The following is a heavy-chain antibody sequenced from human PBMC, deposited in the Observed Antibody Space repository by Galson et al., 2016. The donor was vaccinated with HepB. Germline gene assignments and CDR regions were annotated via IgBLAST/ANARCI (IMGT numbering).Heavy chain of an antibody. Sequence: SLRLSCAASAFTFSNYAMNWVRQAPGKGLEWVSGISAGGSSTYYADSVKGRFIISRDNSKNTLYLQMNSLRAEDTAVYYCAKGRLYTPIPFSLNSDRLMAGEYFHHWGQGTLVTVSS. J-gene: IGHJ1*01. CDR2: ISAGGSST. CDR3: AKGRLYTPIPFSLNSDRLMAGEYFHH. V-gene: IGHV3-23*01. CDR1: AFTFSNYA. D-gene: IGHD6-19*01.